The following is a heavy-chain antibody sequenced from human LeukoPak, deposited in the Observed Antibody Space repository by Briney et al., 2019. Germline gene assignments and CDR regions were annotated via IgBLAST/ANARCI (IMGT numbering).Heavy chain of an antibody. CDR1: GYSISSGYY. Sequence: SETLSLTCAVSGYSISSGYYWGWIRRPPGKGLEWIGSIYHSGSTYYNPSLKSRVTISVDTSKNQFSLKLSSVTAADTAVYYCARRGPQYWYFDLWGRGTLVTVSS. CDR3: ARRGPQYWYFDL. CDR2: IYHSGST. V-gene: IGHV4-38-2*01. J-gene: IGHJ2*01.